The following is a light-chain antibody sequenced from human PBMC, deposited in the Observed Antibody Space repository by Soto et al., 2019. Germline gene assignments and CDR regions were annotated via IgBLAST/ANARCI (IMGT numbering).Light chain of an antibody. CDR3: SSYTSSSIPFYV. CDR1: SSDVGGYNY. V-gene: IGLV2-14*01. J-gene: IGLJ1*01. Sequence: QSALTQPASVSGSHGQSITISCTGTSSDVGGYNYVSWYQQHPGKAPKLMIYEVSNRPSGVSNRFSGSKSGNTASLTISGLQAEDEADYYCSSYTSSSIPFYVFGTGTKLTVL. CDR2: EVS.